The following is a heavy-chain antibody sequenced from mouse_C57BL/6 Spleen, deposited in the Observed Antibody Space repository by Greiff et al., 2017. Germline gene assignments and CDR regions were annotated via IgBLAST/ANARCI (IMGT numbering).Heavy chain of an antibody. CDR1: GYTFTDYN. CDR2: INPNNGGT. CDR3: ARGAYYGSLDY. D-gene: IGHD1-1*01. Sequence: EVQLQQSGPELVKPGASVKIPCKASGYTFTDYNMDWVKQSHGKSLEWIGDINPNNGGTIYNQKFKGKATLTVDKSSSTAYMELRSLTSEDTAVYYCARGAYYGSLDYWGQGTTLTVSS. V-gene: IGHV1-18*01. J-gene: IGHJ2*01.